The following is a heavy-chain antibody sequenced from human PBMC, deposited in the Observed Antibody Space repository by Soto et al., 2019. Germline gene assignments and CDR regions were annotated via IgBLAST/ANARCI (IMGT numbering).Heavy chain of an antibody. CDR2: IYYSGST. D-gene: IGHD5-12*01. CDR3: ATNYDDYYYYGMDV. V-gene: IGHV4-39*01. CDR1: GGSISSSSYY. J-gene: IGHJ6*02. Sequence: LSLTCTVSGGSISSSSYYWGWIRQPPGKGLEWIGSIYYSGSTYYNPSLKSRVTISVDTSKNQFSLKLSSVTAADTAVYYCATNYDDYYYYGMDVWGQGTTVTVSS.